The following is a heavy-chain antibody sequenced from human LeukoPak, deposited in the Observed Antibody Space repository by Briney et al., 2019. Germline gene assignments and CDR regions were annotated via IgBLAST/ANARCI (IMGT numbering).Heavy chain of an antibody. V-gene: IGHV1-3*01. CDR1: YA. J-gene: IGHJ5*02. CDR3: ARKSTVTTYNWFDP. CDR2: INAGNGNT. Sequence: YAMHWVRQAPGQRLECMGWINAGNGNTKYSQKFQGRVTITRDTSASTAYMELSSLRSEDTAVYYCARKSTVTTYNWFDPWGQGTLVTVSS. D-gene: IGHD4-17*01.